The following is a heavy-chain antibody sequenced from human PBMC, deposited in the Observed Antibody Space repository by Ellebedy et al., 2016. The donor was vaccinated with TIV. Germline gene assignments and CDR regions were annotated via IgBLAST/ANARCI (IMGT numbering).Heavy chain of an antibody. V-gene: IGHV3-30-3*01. D-gene: IGHD4-23*01. CDR2: ISYDGSNK. J-gene: IGHJ4*02. Sequence: GESLKISCAASGFTFSSYAMHWVRQAPGKGLEWVAVISYDGSNKYYADSVKGRFTISRDNSKNTLYPQMNSLRAEDTAVYYCARGNSEGAFDYWGQGTLVTVSS. CDR1: GFTFSSYA. CDR3: ARGNSEGAFDY.